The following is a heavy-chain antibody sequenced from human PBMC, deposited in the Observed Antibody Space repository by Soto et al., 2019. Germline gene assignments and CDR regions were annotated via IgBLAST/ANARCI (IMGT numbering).Heavy chain of an antibody. Sequence: PGGSLRLSCAASGLTFGSYVAPGFTLAYYAMTWVRQAPGKGLEWVATISQGGSVKDHVDSVKGRFTISRDNAKNSLYLQMNSLRAEDTAVYYCARDKPGTYFVGDCFPAIDYWGQGTLVTVSS. CDR2: ISQGGSVK. J-gene: IGHJ4*02. CDR1: GLTFGSYVAPG. D-gene: IGHD2-21*01. CDR3: ARDKPGTYFVGDCFPAIDY. V-gene: IGHV3-7*01.